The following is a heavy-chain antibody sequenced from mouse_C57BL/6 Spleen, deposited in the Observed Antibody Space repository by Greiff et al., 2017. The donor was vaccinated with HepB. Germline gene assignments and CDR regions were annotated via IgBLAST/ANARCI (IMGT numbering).Heavy chain of an antibody. D-gene: IGHD2-4*01. CDR2: ISDGGSYT. CDR3: ARAIYYDYDSYFDY. J-gene: IGHJ2*01. V-gene: IGHV5-4*01. Sequence: EVQVVESGGGLVKPGGSLKLSCAASGFTFSSYAMSWVRQTPEKRLEWVATISDGGSYTYYPDNVKGRFTISRDNAKNNLYLQMSHLKSEDTAMYYCARAIYYDYDSYFDYWGQGTTLTVSS. CDR1: GFTFSSYA.